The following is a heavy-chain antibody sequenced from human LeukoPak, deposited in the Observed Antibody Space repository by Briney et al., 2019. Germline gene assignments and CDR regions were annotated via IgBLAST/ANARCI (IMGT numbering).Heavy chain of an antibody. D-gene: IGHD2-15*01. J-gene: IGHJ1*01. CDR2: ISGSGGST. V-gene: IGHV3-23*01. Sequence: PGGSLRLSCAASGFTFSSYGMSWVRQAPGKGLEWVSAISGSGGSTYYADSVKGRFTISRDNSKNTLYLQMNSLRAEDTAVYYCAKDWANWELGYCSGGSCYPGHFQHWGQGTLVTVSS. CDR3: AKDWANWELGYCSGGSCYPGHFQH. CDR1: GFTFSSYG.